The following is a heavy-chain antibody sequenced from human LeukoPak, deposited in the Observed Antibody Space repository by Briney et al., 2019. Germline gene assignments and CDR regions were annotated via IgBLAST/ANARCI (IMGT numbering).Heavy chain of an antibody. CDR3: ARGVSLVRGMWFDP. Sequence: PSQTLSLTCTVSGASTSSGNYYWSWIRQPAGKGLEWIGRVHTSVGTNYNPSFKSRVTISLDTSKNQFSLRLTSVTAADTAMYYCARGVSLVRGMWFDPWGQGTLVTVSS. V-gene: IGHV4-61*02. CDR1: GASTSSGNYY. D-gene: IGHD3-10*01. CDR2: VHTSVGT. J-gene: IGHJ5*02.